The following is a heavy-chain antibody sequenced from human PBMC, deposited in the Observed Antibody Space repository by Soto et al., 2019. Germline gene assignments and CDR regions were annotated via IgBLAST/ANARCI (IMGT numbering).Heavy chain of an antibody. D-gene: IGHD4-17*01. CDR1: GSTFTSYG. CDR2: ISAYNGNT. V-gene: IGHV1-18*01. Sequence: ASVKVAFKASGSTFTSYGIILVRQDPGQGLEWMGWISAYNGNTNYAQKLQGRVTMTTDTSTSTAYMELRSLRSDDTAVYYCARDRHGDYGDAFDIWGQGTMVTVSS. J-gene: IGHJ3*02. CDR3: ARDRHGDYGDAFDI.